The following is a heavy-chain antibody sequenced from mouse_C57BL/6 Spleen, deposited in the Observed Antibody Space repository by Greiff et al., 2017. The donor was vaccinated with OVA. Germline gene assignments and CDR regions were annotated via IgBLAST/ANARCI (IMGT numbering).Heavy chain of an antibody. CDR2: INPNNGGT. CDR1: GYTFTDYY. V-gene: IGHV1-26*01. J-gene: IGHJ4*01. CDR3: ARSFGIYAMDD. Sequence: EVQLQQSGPELVKPGASVKISCKASGYTFTDYYMHWVKQSHGKSLEWIGDINPNNGGTSYNQKFKGKATLTVDKSSSTAYMELRSLTSEDSAVYYCARSFGIYAMDDWGQGTSVTVSS. D-gene: IGHD1-1*02.